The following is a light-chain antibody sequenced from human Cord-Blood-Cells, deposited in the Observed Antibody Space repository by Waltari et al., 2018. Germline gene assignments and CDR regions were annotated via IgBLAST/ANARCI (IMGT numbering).Light chain of an antibody. CDR3: MQALQTPLT. CDR1: QSLLHSNGYNY. CDR2: LGS. Sequence: EIVMTQSPPSLPVTPGEPASIPCRSSQSLLHSNGYNYLDWYLQKPGQSPQLLIYLGSSRASGVPDRFSGSGSGTDFTLKISRVEAEDVGVYYCMQALQTPLTFGPGTKVDIK. J-gene: IGKJ3*01. V-gene: IGKV2-28*01.